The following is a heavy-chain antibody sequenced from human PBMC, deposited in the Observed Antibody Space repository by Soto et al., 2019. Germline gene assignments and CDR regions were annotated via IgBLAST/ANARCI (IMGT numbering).Heavy chain of an antibody. CDR2: ISAYNGNT. CDR1: GYTFTSYG. V-gene: IGHV1-18*01. D-gene: IGHD3-10*01. CDR3: ARDGDPTTMVRGVIITPYYYYYMDV. J-gene: IGHJ6*03. Sequence: ASVKVSCKASGYTFTSYGISWVRQAPGQGLEWMGWISAYNGNTNYAQKLQGRATMTTDTSTSTAYMELRSLRSDDTAVYYCARDGDPTTMVRGVIITPYYYYYMDVWGKGTTVTVSS.